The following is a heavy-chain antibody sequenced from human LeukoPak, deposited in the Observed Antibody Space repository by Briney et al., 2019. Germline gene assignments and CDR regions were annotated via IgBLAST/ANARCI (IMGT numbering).Heavy chain of an antibody. CDR1: GFTFSSYS. D-gene: IGHD6-19*01. Sequence: GGSLRLSCAASGFTFSSYSMNWVRQAPGKGLEWVSSISSSSSYIYYADSVKGRSTISRDNAKNSLYLQMNSLRAEDTAVYYCARDGSGWAFDYWGQGTLVTVSS. J-gene: IGHJ4*02. CDR2: ISSSSSYI. V-gene: IGHV3-21*01. CDR3: ARDGSGWAFDY.